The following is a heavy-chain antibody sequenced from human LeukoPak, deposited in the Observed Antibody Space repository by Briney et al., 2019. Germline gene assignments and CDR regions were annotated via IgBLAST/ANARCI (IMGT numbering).Heavy chain of an antibody. V-gene: IGHV4-61*01. CDR1: GGSVSSGSYY. Sequence: PSETLSPTCTVSGGSVSSGSYYWSWIRQPPGKGLEWIGYIYYSGSTNYNPSLKSRVTISVDTSKNQFSLKLSSVTAADTAVYYCARATVTTFSSYYYGMDVWGQGTTVTVSS. CDR2: IYYSGST. D-gene: IGHD4-17*01. J-gene: IGHJ6*02. CDR3: ARATVTTFSSYYYGMDV.